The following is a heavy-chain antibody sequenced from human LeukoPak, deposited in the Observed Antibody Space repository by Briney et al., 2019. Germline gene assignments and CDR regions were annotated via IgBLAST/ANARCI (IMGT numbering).Heavy chain of an antibody. CDR2: ITWSSGSI. V-gene: IGHV3-9*01. CDR1: GFTFDDYA. Sequence: PGGSLRLSCAASGFTFDDYALHWVRQAPGKGLEWVSGITWSSGSIGYADSVKGRFTISRDNAKNSLYLQMNSLRAEDTALYYCAKAWDPVAGPYFDYWGQGTLVTVSS. J-gene: IGHJ4*02. D-gene: IGHD6-19*01. CDR3: AKAWDPVAGPYFDY.